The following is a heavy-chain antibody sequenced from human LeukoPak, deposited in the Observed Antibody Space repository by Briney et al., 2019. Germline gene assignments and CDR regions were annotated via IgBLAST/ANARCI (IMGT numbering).Heavy chain of an antibody. CDR3: ARVDSSGWYLDYYGMDV. V-gene: IGHV3-7*01. CDR2: IKQDGSEK. CDR1: GFTFSSYW. Sequence: GGSLRLSCAASGFTFSSYWMSWVRQAPGKGLGWVANIKQDGSEKYYVDSVKGRFTISRDNAKNSLYLQMNSLRAEDTAVYYCARVDSSGWYLDYYGMDVWGQGTTVTVSS. J-gene: IGHJ6*02. D-gene: IGHD6-19*01.